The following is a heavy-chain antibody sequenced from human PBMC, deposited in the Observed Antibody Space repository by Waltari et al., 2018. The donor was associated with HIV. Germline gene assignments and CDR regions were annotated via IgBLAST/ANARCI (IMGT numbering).Heavy chain of an antibody. CDR2: TITMFGTA. J-gene: IGHJ5*01. CDR1: GGAFVSHS. D-gene: IGHD3-3*01. CDR3: ASARETMGVDFDS. V-gene: IGHV1-69*08. Sequence: QVHLVQSGAEVKKPGSSGKVSCKASGGAFVSHSFNWVRQAPGQGLEWMGTTITMFGTANYARKFQGRVTITADKATTTAYMELNGLRIDDTAVYYCASARETMGVDFDSWGQGTLVTVS.